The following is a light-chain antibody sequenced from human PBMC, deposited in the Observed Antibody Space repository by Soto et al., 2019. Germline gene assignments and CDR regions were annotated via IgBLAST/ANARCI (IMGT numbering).Light chain of an antibody. Sequence: EVVLTQSPGTLSLSPGERATLSCRASQNINNNYLAWYQQRPGQAPRLLIYGSSDRATGIPDRFSGSGSGTDFTLTISRLEPEDFAVDYCHQYGSSHPYTFGQGTKLEI. CDR1: QNINNNY. J-gene: IGKJ2*01. CDR3: HQYGSSHPYT. CDR2: GSS. V-gene: IGKV3-20*01.